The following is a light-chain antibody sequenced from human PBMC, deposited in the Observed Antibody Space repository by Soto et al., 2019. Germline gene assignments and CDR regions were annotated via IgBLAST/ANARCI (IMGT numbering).Light chain of an antibody. CDR1: QSLNNW. J-gene: IGKJ5*01. CDR2: DAS. Sequence: DIQMTQSPSTLTASVGDRVTITCRASQSLNNWLAWYQQKPGKAPKIMIYDASSLESGVPSRFSGSVSGTECTITISSLKKDDGSTYYCQQYNSYPRTFGQGTRLEIK. CDR3: QQYNSYPRT. V-gene: IGKV1-5*01.